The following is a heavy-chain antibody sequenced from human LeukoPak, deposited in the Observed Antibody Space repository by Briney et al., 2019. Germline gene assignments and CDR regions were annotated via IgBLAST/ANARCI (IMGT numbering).Heavy chain of an antibody. J-gene: IGHJ5*02. D-gene: IGHD2-15*01. CDR3: ARHSTDSVGGGWLNP. V-gene: IGHV4-59*08. Sequence: PSETLSLTCTVSGGSISSYYWSWIRQPSGKGLEWIAYIHYTGTTNLNPSLKSRVTMSVDTSNNRVSLTLNSVTAADTAVYYCARHSTDSVGGGWLNPWGQGTLVTVSS. CDR1: GGSISSYY. CDR2: IHYTGTT.